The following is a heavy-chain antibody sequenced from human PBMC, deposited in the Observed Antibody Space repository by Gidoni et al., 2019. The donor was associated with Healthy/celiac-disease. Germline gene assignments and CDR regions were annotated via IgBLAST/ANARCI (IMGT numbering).Heavy chain of an antibody. J-gene: IGHJ6*02. Sequence: LEWIGYIYYSGSTNYNPSLKSRVTISVDTSKNQFSLKLSSVTAADTAVYYCARDMLTGDFWSGYYTYYYYGMDVWGQGTTVTVS. CDR2: IYYSGST. D-gene: IGHD3-3*01. V-gene: IGHV4-59*01. CDR3: ARDMLTGDFWSGYYTYYYYGMDV.